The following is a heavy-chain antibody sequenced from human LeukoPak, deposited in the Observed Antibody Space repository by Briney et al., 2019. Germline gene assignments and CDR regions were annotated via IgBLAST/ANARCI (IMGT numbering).Heavy chain of an antibody. CDR1: GVSVSGYY. D-gene: IGHD2-15*01. V-gene: IGHV4-59*02. CDR3: ARIHRYCSGGACYVLDN. J-gene: IGHJ4*02. CDR2: VYYSGST. Sequence: SETLSLTCVVSGVSVSGYYWGWIRQPPGRGLEWIGYVYYSGSTNYNPSFKSRITISVDTSRNQFSLQLSSVTAADTAVYYCARIHRYCSGGACYVLDNWGQGTLVAVSS.